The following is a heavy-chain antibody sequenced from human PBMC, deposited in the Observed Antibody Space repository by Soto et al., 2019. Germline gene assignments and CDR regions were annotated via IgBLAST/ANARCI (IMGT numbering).Heavy chain of an antibody. J-gene: IGHJ6*02. Sequence: QVQLVESGGGVVQPGRSLRLSCAASGFTFSSYGMHWVRQAPGKGLEWVAVIWYDGSNKYFVDSVKGQFTISRDNSRNTLYLQMNSLRAEDTAVYYCARDRGXGSSSRYYGMDVWGQGTTVTVSS. D-gene: IGHD3-10*01. CDR2: IWYDGSNK. CDR3: ARDRGXGSSSRYYGMDV. V-gene: IGHV3-33*01. CDR1: GFTFSSYG.